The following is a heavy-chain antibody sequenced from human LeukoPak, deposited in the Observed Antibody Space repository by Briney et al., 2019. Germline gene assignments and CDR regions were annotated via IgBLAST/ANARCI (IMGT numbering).Heavy chain of an antibody. V-gene: IGHV3-23*01. D-gene: IGHD6-13*01. CDR2: ISGSGGST. CDR1: GFTFSSYA. J-gene: IGHJ4*02. Sequence: GGSLRLSCAASGFTFSSYATSWVRQAPGKGLEWVSAISGSGGSTYYADSVEGRFTISRDNSKNTLYLQMNSLRAEDTAVYYCAKDSGPYSSSWWVYWGQGTLVTVSS. CDR3: AKDSGPYSSSWWVY.